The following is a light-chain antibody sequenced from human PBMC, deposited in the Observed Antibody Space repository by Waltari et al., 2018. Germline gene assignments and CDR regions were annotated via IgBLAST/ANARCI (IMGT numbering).Light chain of an antibody. V-gene: IGKV3-20*01. J-gene: IGKJ2*01. CDR2: GAS. CDR1: QNIRRSY. Sequence: EIVLTQSPGTLSLSPGERATLSCRASQNIRRSYLAWYQQKPGQSPKLLIYGASIRATGIPDRFSGSGSGTDFTLTISRLEPEDFAVYYCQQYGSSVLYTFGQGTRLEIK. CDR3: QQYGSSVLYT.